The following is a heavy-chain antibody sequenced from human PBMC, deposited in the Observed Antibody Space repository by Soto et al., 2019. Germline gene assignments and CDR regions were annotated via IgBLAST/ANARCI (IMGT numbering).Heavy chain of an antibody. Sequence: QVQLVQSGAEVKKPGSSVKVSCKASGGTFSSYAINWVRQAPGQGLEWVGGIIPIFGTANYAQKFQGRVTISADESTSTAYMELSSLRSEDTAVYYCARLEWELLRGLDYWGQGTLVTVSS. D-gene: IGHD1-26*01. J-gene: IGHJ4*02. CDR2: IIPIFGTA. V-gene: IGHV1-69*01. CDR1: GGTFSSYA. CDR3: ARLEWELLRGLDY.